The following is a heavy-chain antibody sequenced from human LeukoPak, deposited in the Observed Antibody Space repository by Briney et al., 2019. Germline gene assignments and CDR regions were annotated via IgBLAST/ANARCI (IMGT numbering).Heavy chain of an antibody. V-gene: IGHV4-4*09. CDR3: ARLSVVVPAAQPKDYYYYYMDV. D-gene: IGHD2-2*01. J-gene: IGHJ6*03. CDR1: GGSISSYY. CDR2: IYTSGST. Sequence: PSETLSLTCTVSGGSISSYYWSWIRQPPGKGLEWIGYIYTSGSTNYNPSLKSRVTISVDTSKNQFSLKLSSVTAADTAVYYCARLSVVVPAAQPKDYYYYYMDVWGEGTTVTVSS.